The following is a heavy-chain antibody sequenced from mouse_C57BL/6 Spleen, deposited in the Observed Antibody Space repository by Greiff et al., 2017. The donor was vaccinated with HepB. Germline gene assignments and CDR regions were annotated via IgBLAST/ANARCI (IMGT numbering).Heavy chain of an antibody. CDR3: AREGAMVTYYFDY. Sequence: VMLVESGAELARPGASVKLSCKASGYTFTSYGISWVKQRTGQGLEWIGEIYPRSGNTYYNEKFKGKATLTADKSSSTAYMELRSLTSEDSAVYFCAREGAMVTYYFDYWGQGTTLTVSS. J-gene: IGHJ2*01. CDR2: IYPRSGNT. D-gene: IGHD2-2*01. CDR1: GYTFTSYG. V-gene: IGHV1-81*01.